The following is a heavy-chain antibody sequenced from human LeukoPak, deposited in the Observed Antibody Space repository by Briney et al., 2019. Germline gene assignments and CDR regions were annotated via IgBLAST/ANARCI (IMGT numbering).Heavy chain of an antibody. CDR3: ATALDYGDPVYWYFDL. V-gene: IGHV3-30*02. D-gene: IGHD4-17*01. CDR2: IRYDGSNK. Sequence: GGSLRLSCAASGFTFSSYGMHWVRQAPGKGLEWVAFIRYDGSNKYYADSVKGRFTISRDNSKNTLYLQMNSLRAEDTAVYYCATALDYGDPVYWYFDLWGRGTLVTVSS. J-gene: IGHJ2*01. CDR1: GFTFSSYG.